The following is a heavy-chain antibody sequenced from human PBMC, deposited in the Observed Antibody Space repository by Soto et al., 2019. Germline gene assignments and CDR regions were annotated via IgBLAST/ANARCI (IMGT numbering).Heavy chain of an antibody. CDR3: ARDRVMLTFRGASEEWGIDS. V-gene: IGHV4-31*03. Sequence: SETLPLTCTVSGDSITSGVHYWSWIRQLPGKGLEWIGYIFYSGPTYYNPSLKSRVAISVDTSKNQFSLKLNSVTAADTAVYYCARDRVMLTFRGASEEWGIDSWGRGSVV. J-gene: IGHJ4*02. CDR1: GDSITSGVHY. CDR2: IFYSGPT. D-gene: IGHD3-16*01.